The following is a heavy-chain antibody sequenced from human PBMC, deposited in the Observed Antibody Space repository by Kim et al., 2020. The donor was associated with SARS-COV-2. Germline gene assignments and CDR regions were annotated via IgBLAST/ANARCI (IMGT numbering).Heavy chain of an antibody. V-gene: IGHV3-11*06. CDR2: KSSNT. CDR3: AARLDY. Sequence: KSSNTKFAESVKARFPLSRDNAKTSRYLQKSSLGAEDTAVYYCAARLDYWGQGTLVTVSS. J-gene: IGHJ4*02.